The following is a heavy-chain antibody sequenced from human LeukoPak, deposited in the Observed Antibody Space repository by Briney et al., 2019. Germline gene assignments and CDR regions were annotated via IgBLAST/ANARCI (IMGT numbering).Heavy chain of an antibody. CDR3: ARLGSITMVRGVIIRGDAFDI. Sequence: GASVKVSCKAPGYTFTGYYMHWVRQAPGQGLEWMGWINPNSGGTNYAQKFQGRVTMTRDTSISTAYMELSRLRSDDTAVYYCARLGSITMVRGVIIRGDAFDIWGQGTMVTVSS. CDR1: GYTFTGYY. D-gene: IGHD3-10*01. J-gene: IGHJ3*02. V-gene: IGHV1-2*02. CDR2: INPNSGGT.